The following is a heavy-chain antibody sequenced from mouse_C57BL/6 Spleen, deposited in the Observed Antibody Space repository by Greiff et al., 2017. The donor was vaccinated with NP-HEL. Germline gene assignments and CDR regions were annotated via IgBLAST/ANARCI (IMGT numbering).Heavy chain of an antibody. V-gene: IGHV5-12*01. D-gene: IGHD1-1*01. CDR2: ISNGGGST. CDR1: GFTFSDYY. CDR3: ARHRTTVVADWYFDV. J-gene: IGHJ1*03. Sequence: EVKLVESGGGLVQPGGSLKLSCAASGFTFSDYYMYWVRQTPEKRLEWVAYISNGGGSTYYPDTVKGRFTISRDNAKNTLYLQMSRLKSEVTAMYYCARHRTTVVADWYFDVWGTGTTVTVSS.